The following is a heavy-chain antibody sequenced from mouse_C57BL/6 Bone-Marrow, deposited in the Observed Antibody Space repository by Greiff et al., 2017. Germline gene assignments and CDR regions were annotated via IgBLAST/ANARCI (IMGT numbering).Heavy chain of an antibody. D-gene: IGHD1-1*01. CDR1: GYTFTSYW. J-gene: IGHJ1*03. CDR3: ASCTTGEEYFDV. CDR2: IAPSDSYT. Sequence: QVQLQQPGAELVKPGASVKLSCKASGYTFTSYWMQWVKQRPGQGLEWFGEIAPSDSYTNYNQKFKGKATLTVDTSSSTAYMQLSSLTSEDSAVYYCASCTTGEEYFDVWGTGTTVTVSS. V-gene: IGHV1-50*01.